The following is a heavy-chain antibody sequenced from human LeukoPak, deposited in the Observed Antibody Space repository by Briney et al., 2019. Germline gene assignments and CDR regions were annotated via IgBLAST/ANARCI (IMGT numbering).Heavy chain of an antibody. V-gene: IGHV1-8*03. CDR2: MNPNSGNT. CDR3: ARRTDSSGYYHPDDAFDI. J-gene: IGHJ3*02. D-gene: IGHD3-22*01. CDR1: GYTFTSYD. Sequence: ASVKVSCKASGYTFTSYDINWVRQAPGQGLEWMGWMNPNSGNTGYAQKFQGRVTITRNTSISTAYMELSRLRSEDTAVYYCARRTDSSGYYHPDDAFDIWGQGTMVTVSS.